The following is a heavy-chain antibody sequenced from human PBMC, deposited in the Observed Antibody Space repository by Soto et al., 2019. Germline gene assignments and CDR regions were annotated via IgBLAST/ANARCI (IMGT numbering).Heavy chain of an antibody. CDR3: TTHRLYDYIWGSYRYTEYFQH. Sequence: GGSLRLSCAASGFTFSNAWMSWVRQAPGKGLEWVGRIKSKTDGGTTDYAAPVKGRFTISRDDSKNTLYLQMNSLKTEDTAVYYCTTHRLYDYIWGSYRYTEYFQHWGQGTLVTVSS. D-gene: IGHD3-16*02. CDR1: GFTFSNAW. V-gene: IGHV3-15*01. CDR2: IKSKTDGGTT. J-gene: IGHJ1*01.